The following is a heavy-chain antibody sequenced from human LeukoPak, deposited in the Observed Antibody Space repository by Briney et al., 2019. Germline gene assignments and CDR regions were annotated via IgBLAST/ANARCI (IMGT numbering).Heavy chain of an antibody. CDR1: GYSFTSHC. Sequence: GESLKISCKVSGYSFTSHCIGWVRQMPGKGLEWMWIIYPGDSGPTYSPSFQGQVTISVDKSISTAYLQWSSLQASDTAMYYCGMSGDRVPLQDDVFDVWGQGTMVTVST. V-gene: IGHV5-51*01. J-gene: IGHJ3*01. CDR3: GMSGDRVPLQDDVFDV. CDR2: IYPGDSGP. D-gene: IGHD1-26*01.